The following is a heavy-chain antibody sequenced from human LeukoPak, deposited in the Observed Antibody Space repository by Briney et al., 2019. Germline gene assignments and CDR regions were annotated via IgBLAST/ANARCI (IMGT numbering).Heavy chain of an antibody. D-gene: IGHD3-10*02. V-gene: IGHV4-61*02. J-gene: IGHJ5*02. Sequence: PSDTLSLPCSVSGRPIRSGSYYWRWLRQPAGEGLEWSERIYTRGSTNYNPPLKSRVTISVDTSKTQFSLKLSSVTAADTAVYYCARDIPGGGYYDRYNWFDPWGQGTLVTVSS. CDR3: ARDIPGGGYYDRYNWFDP. CDR1: GRPIRSGSYY. CDR2: IYTRGST.